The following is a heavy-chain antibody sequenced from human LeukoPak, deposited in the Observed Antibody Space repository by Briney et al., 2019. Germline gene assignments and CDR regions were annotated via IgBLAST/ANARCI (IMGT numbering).Heavy chain of an antibody. CDR2: IYSGGTT. CDR1: GFSVSSNY. V-gene: IGHV3-53*01. J-gene: IGHJ6*03. Sequence: GGSLRLSCAASGFSVSSNYMNWVRQAPGKGLEWVSVIYSGGTTYYADSVKGRFTVSKDNSKNTVYLQMSTLRAEDTAVYYCARASSSSWDYYYYMDVWGKGTTVTVSS. D-gene: IGHD6-13*01. CDR3: ARASSSSWDYYYYMDV.